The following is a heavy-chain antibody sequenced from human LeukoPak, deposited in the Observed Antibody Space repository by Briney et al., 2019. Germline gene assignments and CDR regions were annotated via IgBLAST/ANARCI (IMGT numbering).Heavy chain of an antibody. CDR3: AKDARSFGGTYFDY. V-gene: IGHV3-33*06. D-gene: IGHD4-23*01. Sequence: GGSLRLSCAASGFSFSAYAMHWVRQAPGKGLDWVAMIWSDASNQYYADSVKGRFTISRDNSKNTLYLQMNSLRAEDTAIYYCAKDARSFGGTYFDYWGQGIQVTVSS. CDR1: GFSFSAYA. J-gene: IGHJ4*02. CDR2: IWSDASNQ.